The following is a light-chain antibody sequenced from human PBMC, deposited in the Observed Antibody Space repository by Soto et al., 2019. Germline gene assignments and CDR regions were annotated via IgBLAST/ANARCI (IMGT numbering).Light chain of an antibody. CDR3: QSYDSSRSGYV. CDR2: GNN. Sequence: QSVLTQPPSVSGAPGQRVTISCTGSSANIGAAYNVDWYQQLPGTAPKLLIYGNNNLPSGVPARFSGSKSGTSASLAIAGPQAQDEGAYYCQSYDSSRSGYVFGTGTNVTVL. CDR1: SANIGAAYN. V-gene: IGLV1-40*01. J-gene: IGLJ1*01.